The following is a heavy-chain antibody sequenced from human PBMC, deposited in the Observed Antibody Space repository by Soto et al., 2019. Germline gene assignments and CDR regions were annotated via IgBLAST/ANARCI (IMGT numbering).Heavy chain of an antibody. CDR2: IKPGTSDI. CDR1: GYKLGSAW. V-gene: IGHV5-51*01. CDR3: ARRSRGFDP. Sequence: PGESLKISCEVAGYKLGSAWIGWVRRKPGKGLEWMGIIKPGTSDIRYSPSFRGQVTISADKSISTAYLQWSSLKASDTAMYYCARRSRGFDPWGQGTLVTVSS. D-gene: IGHD3-10*01. J-gene: IGHJ5*02.